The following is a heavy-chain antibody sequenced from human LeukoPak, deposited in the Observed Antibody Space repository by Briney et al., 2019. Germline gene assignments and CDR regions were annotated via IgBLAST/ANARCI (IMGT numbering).Heavy chain of an antibody. CDR2: ISGSGGST. J-gene: IGHJ4*02. Sequence: GGSLRLSCAASGFTFSSYAMSWVRQAPGKGLEWVSAISGSGGSTYYADSVKGRFTISRDNSKNTLYLQMNSLRAEDTAVYYCAKDAVQLLWFGGSEPYYFDYWGQGTLVTVSS. D-gene: IGHD3-10*01. CDR3: AKDAVQLLWFGGSEPYYFDY. V-gene: IGHV3-23*01. CDR1: GFTFSSYA.